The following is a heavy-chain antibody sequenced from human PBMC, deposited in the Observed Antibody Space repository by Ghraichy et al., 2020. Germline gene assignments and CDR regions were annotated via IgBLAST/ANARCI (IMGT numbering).Heavy chain of an antibody. V-gene: IGHV4-31*03. CDR3: ARDGDTNGYYLDC. CDR1: GGSISSGGYY. CDR2: IYYSGST. Sequence: SETLSLTCTVSGGSISSGGYYWSWIRQHPGKGLEWIGYIYYSGSTYYNPSLKSRVTVSVDTSKNQFSLRLSSVTAADTAVYYCARDGDTNGYYLDCWGQGTLVTVSS. J-gene: IGHJ4*02. D-gene: IGHD3-22*01.